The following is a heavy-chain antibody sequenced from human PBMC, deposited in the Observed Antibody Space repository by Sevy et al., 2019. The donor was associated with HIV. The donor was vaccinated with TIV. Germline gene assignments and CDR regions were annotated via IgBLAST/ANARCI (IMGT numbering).Heavy chain of an antibody. D-gene: IGHD2-15*01. CDR3: ARDRGLLLGFAFDI. Sequence: GGSLRLSCAASAFTFSSYSMNWVRQAPGKGLEWVAYISRASSTIYYADSVKGRFTISRDNAKNSLYLQMNSLRDEDTAVYYCARDRGLLLGFAFDIWGQGTMVTVSS. CDR1: AFTFSSYS. CDR2: ISRASSTI. V-gene: IGHV3-48*02. J-gene: IGHJ3*02.